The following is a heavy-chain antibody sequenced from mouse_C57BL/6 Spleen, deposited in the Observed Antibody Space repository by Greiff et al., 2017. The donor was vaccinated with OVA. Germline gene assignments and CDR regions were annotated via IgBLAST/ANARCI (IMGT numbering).Heavy chain of an antibody. CDR1: GFSLTSYG. CDR3: ARKEYDEAYAMDY. V-gene: IGHV2-2*01. J-gene: IGHJ4*01. CDR2: IWSGGST. Sequence: QVQLQQSGPGLVQPSQSLSITCTVSGFSLTSYGVHWVRQSPGKGLEWLGVIWSGGSTDCNAAFISRLSISKDNSKSQVFFKMNSLQADDTAIYYCARKEYDEAYAMDYWGQGTSVTVSS. D-gene: IGHD2-12*01.